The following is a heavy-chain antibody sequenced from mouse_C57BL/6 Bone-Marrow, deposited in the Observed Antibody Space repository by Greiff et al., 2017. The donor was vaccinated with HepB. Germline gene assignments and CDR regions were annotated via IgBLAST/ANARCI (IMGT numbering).Heavy chain of an antibody. CDR2: IDPNSGGT. V-gene: IGHV1-72*01. J-gene: IGHJ1*03. D-gene: IGHD2-4*01. CDR1: GYTFTSYW. Sequence: QVQLQQPGAELVKPGASVKLSCKASGYTFTSYWMHWVKQRPGRGLEWIGRIDPNSGGTKYNEKFKSKATLTVDKPSSTAYMQLSSLTSEDSAVYEWARLDYDYDEDWYFDVWGTGTTVTVSS. CDR3: ARLDYDYDEDWYFDV.